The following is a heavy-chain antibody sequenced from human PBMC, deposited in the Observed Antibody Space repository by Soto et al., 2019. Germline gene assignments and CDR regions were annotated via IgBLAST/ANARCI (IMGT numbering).Heavy chain of an antibody. CDR2: IYYTGST. D-gene: IGHD3-10*01. J-gene: IGHJ6*02. CDR1: GGSITSYY. Sequence: QVQLQESGPGLVKPSETLSLTCTVSGGSITSYYWSWIRQPPGKGLEWLGYIYYTGSTNYNPSLKSPVTISLDPSKNQFSLKLSAVTAADTAVYYCARHAYGSGFYYGMNVWGQGTTVTVSS. CDR3: ARHAYGSGFYYGMNV. V-gene: IGHV4-59*08.